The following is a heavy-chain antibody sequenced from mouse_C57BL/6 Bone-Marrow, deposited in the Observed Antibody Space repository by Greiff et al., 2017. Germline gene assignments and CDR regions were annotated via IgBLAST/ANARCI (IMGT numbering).Heavy chain of an antibody. CDR3: ARNRGIETFAY. Sequence: QVQLQQSGAELARPGASVKLSCKASGYTFTSYGISWVKQRTGQGLEWIGEIYPRSGNTYYNEKFKGKATLTADKSSSTAYMELRSLTSEDSAVYFCARNRGIETFAYWGQGTLVTVSA. CDR1: GYTFTSYG. CDR2: IYPRSGNT. J-gene: IGHJ3*01. V-gene: IGHV1-81*01.